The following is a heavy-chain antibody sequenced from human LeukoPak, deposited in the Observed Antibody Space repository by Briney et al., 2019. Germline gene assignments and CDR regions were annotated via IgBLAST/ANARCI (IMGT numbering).Heavy chain of an antibody. V-gene: IGHV3-30*04. J-gene: IGHJ3*02. CDR2: ISYDGSYT. CDR1: GLSFNTYA. D-gene: IGHD5-18*01. CDR3: AKDPPTVMANAFHI. Sequence: GGSLRLSCVDSGLSFNTYAMHWVRQAPGKGLEWVAAISYDGSYTYYRDSVRGRFTISRDNSKNTLYLQMNSLRADDTAVYSCAKDPPTVMANAFHIWGQGTMVTVS.